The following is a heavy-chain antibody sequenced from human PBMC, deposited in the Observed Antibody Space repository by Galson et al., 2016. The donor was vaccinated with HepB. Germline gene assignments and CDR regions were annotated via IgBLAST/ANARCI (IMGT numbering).Heavy chain of an antibody. J-gene: IGHJ4*02. D-gene: IGHD3-22*01. CDR1: GGSISSGGYY. CDR3: ARTGQTWLLFDY. V-gene: IGHV4-31*03. CDR2: IYYNGNI. Sequence: LSLTCTVSGGSISSGGYYWSWIRQHPGKGLEWIGYIYYNGNIYHNPSLKSRVTISVDTSKNQFSLKLSSVTAADTAVYYCARTGQTWLLFDYWGQGTLVTVSS.